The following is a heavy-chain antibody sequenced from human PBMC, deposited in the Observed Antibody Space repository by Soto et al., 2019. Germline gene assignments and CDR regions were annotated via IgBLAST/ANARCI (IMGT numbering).Heavy chain of an antibody. D-gene: IGHD1-26*01. CDR1: GGTFSSYT. CDR2: IIPILGIA. Sequence: ASVKVSCKASGGTFSSYTISWVRQAPGQGLEWMGRIIPILGIANYAQKFQGRVTITADKSTSTAYMELSSLRSEDTAVYYCARGGPYYYFDYWGQGTLVTVSS. V-gene: IGHV1-69*02. J-gene: IGHJ4*02. CDR3: ARGGPYYYFDY.